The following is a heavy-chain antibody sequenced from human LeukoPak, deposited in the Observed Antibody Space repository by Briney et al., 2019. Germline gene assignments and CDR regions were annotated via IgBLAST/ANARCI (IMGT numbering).Heavy chain of an antibody. CDR1: GFTFSNAW. D-gene: IGHD3-9*01. V-gene: IGHV3-15*01. Sequence: GGSLRLSCAASGFTFSNAWMSWVRQAPGKGLEWVGRIKSKTAGGTTDHAAPVKGRFTISRDDSKNTLYLQMNSLKTVDTAVYYCTSGAPAALRYFDWQQFDYWGQGTLVTVSS. J-gene: IGHJ4*02. CDR3: TSGAPAALRYFDWQQFDY. CDR2: IKSKTAGGTT.